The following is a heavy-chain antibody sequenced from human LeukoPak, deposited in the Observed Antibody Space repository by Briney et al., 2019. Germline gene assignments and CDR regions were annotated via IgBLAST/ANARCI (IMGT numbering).Heavy chain of an antibody. CDR3: ARELKSERNYYGSGSHQVAFDI. D-gene: IGHD3-10*01. CDR2: INHSGST. V-gene: IGHV4-34*01. J-gene: IGHJ3*02. Sequence: TSSETLSLTCAVYGGSFSGYYWSWIRQPPGKGLEWIGEINHSGSTNYNPSLKSRVTISVDTSKNQFSLKLSSVTAADTAVYYCARELKSERNYYGSGSHQVAFDIWGQGTMVTVSS. CDR1: GGSFSGYY.